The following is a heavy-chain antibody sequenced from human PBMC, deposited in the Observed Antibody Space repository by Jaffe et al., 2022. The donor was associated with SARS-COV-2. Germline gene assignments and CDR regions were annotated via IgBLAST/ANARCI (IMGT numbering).Heavy chain of an antibody. D-gene: IGHD5-18*01. CDR3: TRGGSRYSYASHGLDV. Sequence: QVQLQESGPGLVKPSQTLSVTCTISNASIGSGMYYWNWIRQPAGKTLEWIGRISSSGTTTYNPSLKSRVTISGDTSENQFSLELTSVTAADSAVYYCTRGGSRYSYASHGLDVWGQGTTVTVSS. CDR1: NASIGSGMYY. J-gene: IGHJ6*02. CDR2: ISSSGTT. V-gene: IGHV4-61*02.